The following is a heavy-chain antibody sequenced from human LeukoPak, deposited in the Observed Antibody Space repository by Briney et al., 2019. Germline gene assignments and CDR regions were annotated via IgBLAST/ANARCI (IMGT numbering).Heavy chain of an antibody. V-gene: IGHV3-23*01. CDR1: GFTFGSYA. CDR2: ISGSGGST. D-gene: IGHD1-26*01. J-gene: IGHJ3*02. Sequence: GGSLRLSCAASGFTFGSYAMSWVRQAPGKGLEWVSAISGSGGSTYYADSVKGRFTISRDNSKNTLYLQMNSLRAEDTAVYYCAKVSQIVGDAFDIWGQGTMVTVSS. CDR3: AKVSQIVGDAFDI.